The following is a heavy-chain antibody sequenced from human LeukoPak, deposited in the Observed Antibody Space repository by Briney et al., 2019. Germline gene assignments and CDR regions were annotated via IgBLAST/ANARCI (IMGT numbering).Heavy chain of an antibody. CDR3: AKKRIVPAANDWFDP. Sequence: PGGSLTLSCVASGFTFSTSALTWVRQAPGKGLEWVSTISGSVDGTYYADSVKGRITISRDNSKNTLYLQMNSLRVEDTAIYYCAKKRIVPAANDWFDPWGQGTLVTVSS. V-gene: IGHV3-23*01. CDR1: GFTFSTSA. J-gene: IGHJ5*02. D-gene: IGHD2-2*01. CDR2: ISGSVDGT.